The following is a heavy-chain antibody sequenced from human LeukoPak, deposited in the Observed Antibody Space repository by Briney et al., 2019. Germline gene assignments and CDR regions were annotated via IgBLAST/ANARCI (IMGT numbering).Heavy chain of an antibody. J-gene: IGHJ4*02. CDR3: AKEKYYDTLFDY. D-gene: IGHD3-22*01. CDR1: GFTFSSYA. Sequence: PGGSLRLSCAASGFTFSSYAMHWVRQAPGKGLEWVAVISYDGSNKYYADSVKGRFTISRDNSKNTLYLQMNSLRAEDTAVYYCAKEKYYDTLFDYWGQGTLVTVSS. CDR2: ISYDGSNK. V-gene: IGHV3-30-3*01.